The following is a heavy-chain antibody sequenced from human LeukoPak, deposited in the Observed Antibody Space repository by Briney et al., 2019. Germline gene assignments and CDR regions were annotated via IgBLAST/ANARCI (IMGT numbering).Heavy chain of an antibody. D-gene: IGHD5-12*01. V-gene: IGHV1-18*01. Sequence: ASVKVSCKASGYTFTSYGISWVRQAPGQGLEWMGWISAYNGNTNYAQKLQGRVTMATDTSTSTAYMELRSLRSDDTAVYYCARDPTSGYDFGGDHYYFDYWGQGTLVTVSP. CDR1: GYTFTSYG. CDR2: ISAYNGNT. J-gene: IGHJ4*02. CDR3: ARDPTSGYDFGGDHYYFDY.